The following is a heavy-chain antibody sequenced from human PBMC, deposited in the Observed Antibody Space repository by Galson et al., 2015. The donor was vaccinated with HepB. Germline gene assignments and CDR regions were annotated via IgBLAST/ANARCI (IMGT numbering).Heavy chain of an antibody. Sequence: SLRLSCAASGFTFSSYWMSWVRQAPGKGLEWVANIKQDGSEKYYVDSVKGRFTISRDNAKNSLYLQMNSLRAEDTAVYYCARDPHRFLEWNHYWGQGTLVTVSS. CDR2: IKQDGSEK. V-gene: IGHV3-7*01. CDR3: ARDPHRFLEWNHY. D-gene: IGHD3-3*01. J-gene: IGHJ4*02. CDR1: GFTFSSYW.